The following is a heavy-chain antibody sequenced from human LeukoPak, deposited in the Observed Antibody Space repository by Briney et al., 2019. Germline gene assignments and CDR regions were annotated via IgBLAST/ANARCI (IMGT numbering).Heavy chain of an antibody. Sequence: GESLKISCKGFGYNFTNFWTGWVRQMPGKGLEWMGVINPADSETRYSPSFQGPVTISADKSMNTAYLQWTSVQASDTAMYYCARQRCVSGRCYHTNVFDIWGQGTMVTISS. J-gene: IGHJ3*02. CDR3: ARQRCVSGRCYHTNVFDI. D-gene: IGHD2-15*01. CDR2: INPADSET. V-gene: IGHV5-51*01. CDR1: GYNFTNFW.